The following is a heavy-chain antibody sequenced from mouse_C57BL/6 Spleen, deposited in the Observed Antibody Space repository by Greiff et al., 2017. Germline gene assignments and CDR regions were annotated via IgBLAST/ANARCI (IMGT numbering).Heavy chain of an antibody. J-gene: IGHJ2*01. CDR1: GYTFTSYW. CDR2: IDPSDSET. CDR3: ARSGKYFDY. V-gene: IGHV1-52*01. Sequence: VQLKQPGAELVRPGSSVKLSCKASGYTFTSYWMHWVKQRPIQGLEWIGNIDPSDSETYYNQKFKDKATLTADKSSSTAYMKLSSLTSEVSAVYYWARSGKYFDYWGQGTTLTVSS.